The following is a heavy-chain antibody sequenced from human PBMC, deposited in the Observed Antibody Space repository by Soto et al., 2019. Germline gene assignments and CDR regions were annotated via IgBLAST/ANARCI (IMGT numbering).Heavy chain of an antibody. D-gene: IGHD3-10*01. CDR1: GDSINGYY. J-gene: IGHJ4*01. V-gene: IGHV4-59*01. Sequence: PSETLSLTCSVSGDSINGYYWSWIRQPPGKGLEWIGHISYSGSTNYSPSLKGRLTISLDTSKNQFSLKLNSVTAADTAVYYCARAGRGSGNLAAIDYWGQGTLVTVSS. CDR2: ISYSGST. CDR3: ARAGRGSGNLAAIDY.